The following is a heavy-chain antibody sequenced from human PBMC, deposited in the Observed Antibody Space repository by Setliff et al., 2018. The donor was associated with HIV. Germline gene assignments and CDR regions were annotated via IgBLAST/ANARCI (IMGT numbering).Heavy chain of an antibody. CDR1: GYTFTGYY. D-gene: IGHD3-22*01. CDR2: IIPIFGTT. Sequence: GASVKVSCKASGYTFTGYYMHWVRQAPGRGLEWMGGIIPIFGTTHYAQKFQGRVTVTADESTSTAYMQLSSLRSDDTAVYYCARGRNYDSSGYGDYYYYMDVWGKGTTVTVSS. CDR3: ARGRNYDSSGYGDYYYYMDV. J-gene: IGHJ6*03. V-gene: IGHV1-69*13.